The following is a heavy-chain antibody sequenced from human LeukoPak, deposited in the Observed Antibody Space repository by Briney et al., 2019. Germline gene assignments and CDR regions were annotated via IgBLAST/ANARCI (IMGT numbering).Heavy chain of an antibody. D-gene: IGHD7-27*01. CDR3: TTGITGGDY. V-gene: IGHV3-49*04. CDR2: IRSKAYGGTT. CDR1: GFTFSSYW. J-gene: IGHJ4*02. Sequence: GGSLRLSCAASGFTFSSYWMSWVRQAPGKGLEWVGFIRSKAYGGTTEYAASVKGRFTISRDDSKSIAYLQMNSLKTEDTAVYYCTTGITGGDYWGQGTLVTVPS.